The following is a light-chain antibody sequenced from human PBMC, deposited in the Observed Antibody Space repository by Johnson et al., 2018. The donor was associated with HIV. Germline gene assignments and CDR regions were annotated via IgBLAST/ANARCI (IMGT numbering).Light chain of an antibody. CDR3: GTWDSSLSAYV. CDR2: DNN. V-gene: IGLV1-51*01. Sequence: HSVLTQPPSVSAAPGQKVTISCSGSSSNIGRNYVSWYQQLPGTAPKLLIFDNNKRPSGIPDRFSASKSGTSATLAITGLQTGDEADYYCGTWDSSLSAYVFGTGTKVTVL. J-gene: IGLJ1*01. CDR1: SSNIGRNY.